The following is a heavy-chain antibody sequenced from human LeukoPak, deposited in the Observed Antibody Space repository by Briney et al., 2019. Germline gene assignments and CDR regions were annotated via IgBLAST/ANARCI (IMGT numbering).Heavy chain of an antibody. J-gene: IGHJ6*03. V-gene: IGHV1-8*01. CDR1: GYTFTSYD. CDR3: ARARRTSSSSPYYYYYYMDV. D-gene: IGHD6-13*01. CDR2: MNPNSGNT. Sequence: KPGSSVKVSCKASGYTFTSYDINWVRQATGQGREWMRWMNPNSGNTGYAQKFQGRVTMTRNTSISTAYMELSSLRSEDTAVYYCARARRTSSSSPYYYYYYMDVWGKGTTVTVSS.